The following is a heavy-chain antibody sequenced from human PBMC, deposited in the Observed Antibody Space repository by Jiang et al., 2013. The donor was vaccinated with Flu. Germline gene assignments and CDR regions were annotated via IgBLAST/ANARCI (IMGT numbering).Heavy chain of an antibody. CDR3: VDSGPSGYGPFHC. CDR2: IRNKDKGRTA. Sequence: AVSGFTFSDHYMDWVRQAPGKGLEWVASIRNKDKGRTAEYAASVKGRFFISTDDSRNLVFLQMNGLKNDDTAVYYCVDSGPSGYGPFHCGGQGTLVTVSS. CDR1: GFTFSDHY. V-gene: IGHV3-72*01. J-gene: IGHJ4*02. D-gene: IGHD5-12*01.